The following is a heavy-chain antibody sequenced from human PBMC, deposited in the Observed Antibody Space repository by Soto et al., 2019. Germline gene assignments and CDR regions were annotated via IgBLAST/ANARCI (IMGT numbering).Heavy chain of an antibody. V-gene: IGHV1-69*06. Sequence: QVQLVQSGAEVKKPGSSVKVSCKASGGTFSSYAISWVRQAPGQGLEWMGGVIPIFGTANYAQKFQGRVTITADKSTSTAYRELSSLRSEDTAVYYCARRNTYYDFWSGSYYFDYWGQGTLVTVSS. CDR1: GGTFSSYA. CDR2: VIPIFGTA. CDR3: ARRNTYYDFWSGSYYFDY. D-gene: IGHD3-3*01. J-gene: IGHJ4*02.